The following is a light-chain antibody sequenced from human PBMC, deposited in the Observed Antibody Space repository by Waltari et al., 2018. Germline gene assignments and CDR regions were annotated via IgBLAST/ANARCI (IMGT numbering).Light chain of an antibody. CDR1: PSIRSW. V-gene: IGKV1-5*03. CDR2: KAS. CDR3: QQYNSPIT. J-gene: IGKJ3*01. Sequence: DIQMTQFSSTLSASVADTATITCRASPSIRSWLAWYQPKPGKGPKLLIYKASSVESGGPSRFSGSGCGTEFTLTISSLQPDDFASYYCQQYNSPITCGPGTKVEIK.